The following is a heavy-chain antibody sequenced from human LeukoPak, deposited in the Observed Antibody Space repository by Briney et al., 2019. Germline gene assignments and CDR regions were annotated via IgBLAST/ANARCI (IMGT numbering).Heavy chain of an antibody. Sequence: SETLSLTCAVYGGSFSGYYWSWIRQPPGKGLEWIGYIYYSGSTYYNPSLKSRVTISVDTSKNQFSLKLSSVTAADTAVYYCARERYGYPGYWGQGTLVTVSS. CDR1: GGSFSGYY. D-gene: IGHD5-24*01. J-gene: IGHJ4*02. CDR2: IYYSGST. CDR3: ARERYGYPGY. V-gene: IGHV4-30-4*01.